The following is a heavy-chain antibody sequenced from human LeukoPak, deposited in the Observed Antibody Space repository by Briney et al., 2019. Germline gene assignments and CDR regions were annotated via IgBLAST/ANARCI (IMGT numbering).Heavy chain of an antibody. Sequence: GGSLRLSCAASGFMFSFYAMSWVRQAPGKGLEWVSGISGSGGSTYYTDPVKGRFTISRDNSKNTLYLQTNSLRAEDTAVYYCARELSMGAFDYWGQGTLVTVSS. CDR3: ARELSMGAFDY. D-gene: IGHD3-16*01. CDR2: ISGSGGST. J-gene: IGHJ4*02. CDR1: GFMFSFYA. V-gene: IGHV3-23*01.